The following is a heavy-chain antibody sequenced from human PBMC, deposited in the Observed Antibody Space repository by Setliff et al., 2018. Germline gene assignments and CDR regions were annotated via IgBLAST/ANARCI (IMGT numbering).Heavy chain of an antibody. Sequence: ASVKVSCKASGYTFTGYYMHWVRQAPGQGLEWMGRINPSSGATIYAQKFQGRVTMTSDTSISTAYMELGRLRSDDTAVYFCARDGGGDSDAFDIWGQGTVVTV. V-gene: IGHV1-2*06. D-gene: IGHD3-16*01. CDR1: GYTFTGYY. CDR3: ARDGGGDSDAFDI. CDR2: INPSSGAT. J-gene: IGHJ3*02.